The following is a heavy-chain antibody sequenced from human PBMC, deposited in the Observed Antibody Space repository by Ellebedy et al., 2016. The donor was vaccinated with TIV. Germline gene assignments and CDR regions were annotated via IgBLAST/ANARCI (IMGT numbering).Heavy chain of an antibody. Sequence: SETLSLTXTVSGGSISSYYWSWIRQPAGKGLEWIGRIYTSGSTNYNPSLKSRVTMSVDTSKNQFSLKLSSVTAADTAVYYCARRYRHFWSGTGYMDVWGKGTTVTVSS. CDR2: IYTSGST. CDR1: GGSISSYY. D-gene: IGHD3-3*02. J-gene: IGHJ6*03. CDR3: ARRYRHFWSGTGYMDV. V-gene: IGHV4-4*07.